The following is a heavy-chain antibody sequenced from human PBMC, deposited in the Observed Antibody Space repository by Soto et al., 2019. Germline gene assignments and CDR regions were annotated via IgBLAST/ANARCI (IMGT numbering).Heavy chain of an antibody. CDR2: IYYSGST. J-gene: IGHJ4*02. V-gene: IGHV4-39*01. Sequence: SETLSLTCTVSGGSISRVSYYWGWIRQPPGKGLEWIGSIYYSGSTYYNPSLKSRVTLSVDTSKNPFSLKLSSVTAAATVVDYCDKTRWFDKFYLYIDYWGRGTLVTVSS. D-gene: IGHD3-10*01. CDR3: DKTRWFDKFYLYIDY. CDR1: GGSISRVSYY.